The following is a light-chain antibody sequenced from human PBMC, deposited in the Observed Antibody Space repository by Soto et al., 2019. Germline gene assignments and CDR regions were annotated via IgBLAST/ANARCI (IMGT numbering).Light chain of an antibody. Sequence: ELVLTQSPATLSLSPGERATLSCRASQTVSRSLAWYQQKPGQAPRLLIYDAFNRATGIPARFSGGASGTDFTLTISSLEPDDFAVSFCQQRFNWLTTFGQGTR. CDR2: DAF. CDR1: QTVSRS. J-gene: IGKJ5*01. V-gene: IGKV3-11*01. CDR3: QQRFNWLTT.